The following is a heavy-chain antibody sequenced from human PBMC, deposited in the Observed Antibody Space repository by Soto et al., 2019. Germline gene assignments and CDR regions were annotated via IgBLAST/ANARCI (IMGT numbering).Heavy chain of an antibody. CDR1: GFTFSSYS. CDR2: ISSSSGTI. Sequence: EVQLVESGGDLVQPGGSLSLSCAVSGFTFSSYSMNWVRQAPGKGLEWVSYISSSSGTIYYADSVRGRFTISRDNAKNSLYLQMKSLRLEDTALYFCARVQRYGDYPIGYWGQGTLVTVSS. J-gene: IGHJ4*02. V-gene: IGHV3-48*01. CDR3: ARVQRYGDYPIGY. D-gene: IGHD4-17*01.